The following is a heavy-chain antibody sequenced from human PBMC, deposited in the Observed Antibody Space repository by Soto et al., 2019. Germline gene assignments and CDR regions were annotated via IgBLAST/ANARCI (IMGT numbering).Heavy chain of an antibody. Sequence: SETLSLTCTVSGGSINSYYWSWIRQPPGKGLDYIGHIYYSGSTNYNPSLKSRVTISVDTSKNQFSLKLSSVTAADTAVYYCARETYYDILTGYRYYYGMDVWGQGTTVTVSS. J-gene: IGHJ6*02. CDR1: GGSINSYY. CDR2: IYYSGST. V-gene: IGHV4-59*08. D-gene: IGHD3-9*01. CDR3: ARETYYDILTGYRYYYGMDV.